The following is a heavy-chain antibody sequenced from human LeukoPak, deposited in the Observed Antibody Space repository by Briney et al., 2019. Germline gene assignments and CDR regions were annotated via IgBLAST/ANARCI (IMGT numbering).Heavy chain of an antibody. Sequence: SETLSLTCAVSGGSISSGGYSWSWIRQPPGKGLEWIGYIYHSGSTYYNPSLKSRVTISVDRSKNRFSLKLSSVTAADTAVYYCARDTYYYGSGSYYGAFDIWGQGTMVTVSS. J-gene: IGHJ3*02. D-gene: IGHD3-10*01. CDR3: ARDTYYYGSGSYYGAFDI. CDR1: GGSISSGGYS. V-gene: IGHV4-30-2*01. CDR2: IYHSGST.